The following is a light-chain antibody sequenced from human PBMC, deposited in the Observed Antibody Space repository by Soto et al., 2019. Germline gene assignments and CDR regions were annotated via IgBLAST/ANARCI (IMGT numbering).Light chain of an antibody. V-gene: IGKV1-5*01. CDR1: QSISSW. Sequence: DIQMTQSPSPLPASVGGRLTITCLASQSISSWLAWYQQKPGKAPNLLIYDASSLESGVPSRFSGSGSATEFTLTISSLQPDDFATYYCQQYNNYWTFGQGTKLDIK. CDR2: DAS. CDR3: QQYNNYWT. J-gene: IGKJ1*01.